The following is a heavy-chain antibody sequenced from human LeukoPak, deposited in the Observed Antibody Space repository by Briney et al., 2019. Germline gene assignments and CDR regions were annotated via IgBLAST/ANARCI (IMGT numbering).Heavy chain of an antibody. CDR3: ARDDHRYYYGMDV. V-gene: IGHV3-23*01. J-gene: IGHJ6*02. CDR1: GFTFSSYA. CDR2: ISGSGGST. D-gene: IGHD1-14*01. Sequence: GGSLRLSCAASGFTFSSYAMSWVRQAPGKGLEWVSAISGSGGSTYYADSVKGRFTISRDNAKNSLYLQMNSLRAEDTAVYYCARDDHRYYYGMDVWGQGTTVTVSS.